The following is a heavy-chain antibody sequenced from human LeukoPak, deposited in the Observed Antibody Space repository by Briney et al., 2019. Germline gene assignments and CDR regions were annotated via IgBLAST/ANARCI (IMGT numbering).Heavy chain of an antibody. Sequence: ASVKVSCKASGYTFTGFYIHWVRQAPGQGLEWMGWINPNSGDTKYAQKFQGRVTVTRDTSTSTAYMELRSLRSDDTAVYYCARVFVSGSYSSHDYWGQGTLVTVSS. V-gene: IGHV1-2*02. J-gene: IGHJ4*02. CDR3: ARVFVSGSYSSHDY. CDR1: GYTFTGFY. D-gene: IGHD1-26*01. CDR2: INPNSGDT.